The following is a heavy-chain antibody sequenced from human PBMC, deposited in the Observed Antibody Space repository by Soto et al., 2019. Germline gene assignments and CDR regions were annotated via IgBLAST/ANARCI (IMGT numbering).Heavy chain of an antibody. CDR3: AMYYDGSGNSDAFDI. Sequence: GSLRLSCAASGFTFSSYWMTWVRQAPGKGLEWVTNIKEDGSEKYYVDSVKGRFTISRDNAKNSLYLEMNSLRAEDTAIYYCAMYYDGSGNSDAFDIWGQGTMVTVSS. CDR1: GFTFSSYW. D-gene: IGHD3-22*01. V-gene: IGHV3-7*03. J-gene: IGHJ3*02. CDR2: IKEDGSEK.